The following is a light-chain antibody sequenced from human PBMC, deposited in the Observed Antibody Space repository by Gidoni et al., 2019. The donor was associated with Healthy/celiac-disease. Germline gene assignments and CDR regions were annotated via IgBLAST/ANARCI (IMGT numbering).Light chain of an antibody. CDR1: QSISSY. Sequence: DIQMTQSPSSLSASVGDRVTITCRASQSISSYLNWYQQKPGKAPKLLIYAASSLQSGVPSRFSGSGSGTDFTLTISSLQPEDFATYDCQQSYRTPLTSXQXTKVEIK. J-gene: IGKJ1*01. V-gene: IGKV1-39*01. CDR3: QQSYRTPLT. CDR2: AAS.